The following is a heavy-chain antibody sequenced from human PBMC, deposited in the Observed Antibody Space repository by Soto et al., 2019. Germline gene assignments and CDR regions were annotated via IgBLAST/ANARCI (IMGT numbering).Heavy chain of an antibody. J-gene: IGHJ3*02. CDR3: ARDSSSWPNAFDI. D-gene: IGHD6-13*01. V-gene: IGHV3-66*01. Sequence: EVQLVESGGGLVQPGGSLRLSGAASGFTVSSNYMSWVRQAPGKGLEWVSVIYSGGSTYYADSVKGRFTISRDNSKNTLYLQMNSLRAEDTAVYYCARDSSSWPNAFDIWGQGTMVTVSS. CDR1: GFTVSSNY. CDR2: IYSGGST.